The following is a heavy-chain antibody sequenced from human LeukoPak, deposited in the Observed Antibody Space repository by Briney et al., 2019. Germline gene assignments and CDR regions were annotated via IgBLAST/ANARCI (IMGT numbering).Heavy chain of an antibody. CDR3: ARDPMGYYYMDV. D-gene: IGHD3-10*01. Sequence: GGSLRLSCAASGFTFDDHGMSWVRQAPGKGLEWVSGINWNGGSTGYADSMKGRFTISRDNAKNSLYLQMNSLRAEDTALYYCARDPMGYYYMDVWGKGTTVTVSS. CDR2: INWNGGST. V-gene: IGHV3-20*04. CDR1: GFTFDDHG. J-gene: IGHJ6*03.